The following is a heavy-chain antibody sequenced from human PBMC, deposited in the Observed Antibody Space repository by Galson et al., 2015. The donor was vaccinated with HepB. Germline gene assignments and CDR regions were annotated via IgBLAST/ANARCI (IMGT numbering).Heavy chain of an antibody. D-gene: IGHD3-3*01. V-gene: IGHV3-7*03. Sequence: SLRLSCAASGFMFSSYWMTWVRQAPGKGLEWVANIKQDGSEKYYVDSVKGRFSIYRDNDKNSLFLRMNSPRAEDTAVYYCARDHPYDFWSGRLDVWGKGTTVTVSS. J-gene: IGHJ6*04. CDR1: GFMFSSYW. CDR2: IKQDGSEK. CDR3: ARDHPYDFWSGRLDV.